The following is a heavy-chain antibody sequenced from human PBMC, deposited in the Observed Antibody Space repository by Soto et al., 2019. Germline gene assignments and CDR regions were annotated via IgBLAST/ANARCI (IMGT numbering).Heavy chain of an antibody. CDR1: GYSISSGYY. D-gene: IGHD3-10*02. Sequence: XETLSPTCSVAGYSISSGYYWGWIRQPPGKGLEWIASIHHSGSTYYNPSLKSRVTISVDTSKKQFSLRLSCVTAADTAVYYCARGRRPYYVRSSAGMDVWGQGTTVTVSS. CDR3: ARGRRPYYVRSSAGMDV. J-gene: IGHJ6*02. CDR2: IHHSGST. V-gene: IGHV4-38-2*02.